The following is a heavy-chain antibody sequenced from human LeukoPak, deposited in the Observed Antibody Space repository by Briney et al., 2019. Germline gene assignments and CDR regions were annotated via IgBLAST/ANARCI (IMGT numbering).Heavy chain of an antibody. J-gene: IGHJ4*02. D-gene: IGHD3-22*01. CDR1: GYTFTSNY. CDR3: AGADSPRPFDY. CDR2: INPSGGST. V-gene: IGHV1-46*01. Sequence: GASVKVSCKASGYTFTSNYIHWVRQAPGQGLEWMGIINPSGGSTSYAQKFQGRVTMTRDTSTSTVYMELSSLRSEDTAVYYCAGADSPRPFDYWGQGTLVTVSS.